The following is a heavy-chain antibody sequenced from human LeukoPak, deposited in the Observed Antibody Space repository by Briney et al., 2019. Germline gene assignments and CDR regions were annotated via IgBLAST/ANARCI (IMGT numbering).Heavy chain of an antibody. CDR2: MNPNSGNT. J-gene: IGHJ6*02. V-gene: IGHV1-8*02. Sequence: ASVKVSCKASGYTFTSYDINWVRQATGQGLEWMGWMNPNSGNTGYAQKFQGWVTMTRDTSISTAYMELSRLRSDDTAVYYCARESSSSWGPSYGMDVWGQGTTVTVSS. CDR1: GYTFTSYD. CDR3: ARESSSSWGPSYGMDV. D-gene: IGHD6-13*01.